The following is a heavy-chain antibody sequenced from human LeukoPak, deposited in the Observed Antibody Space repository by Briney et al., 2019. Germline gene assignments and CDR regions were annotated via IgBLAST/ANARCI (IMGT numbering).Heavy chain of an antibody. D-gene: IGHD3-22*01. CDR1: GYSISSGYY. J-gene: IGHJ4*02. V-gene: IGHV4-38-2*02. Sequence: KPSETLSLTCTVSGYSISSGYYWGWIRQPPGKGLEWIGSIYHSGSTYYNPSLKSRVTISVDTSKNQFSLKLSSVTAADTAVYYCARAIFLTTMIVVAADYWGQGTLVTVSS. CDR2: IYHSGST. CDR3: ARAIFLTTMIVVAADY.